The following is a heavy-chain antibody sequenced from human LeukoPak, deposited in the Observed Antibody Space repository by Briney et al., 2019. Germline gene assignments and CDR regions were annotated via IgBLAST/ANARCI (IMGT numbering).Heavy chain of an antibody. V-gene: IGHV1-69*13. CDR2: IIPIFGTA. J-gene: IGHJ4*02. CDR3: ARGSLGYCSSTSCYAIDY. D-gene: IGHD2-2*01. Sequence: SVKVSCKASGGTFSSYAISWVRQAPGQGLEWMGGIIPIFGTANYAQKFQGRVTITADESTSTAYMELSSLRSEDTAVYYCARGSLGYCSSTSCYAIDYWGQGTLVTVSS. CDR1: GGTFSSYA.